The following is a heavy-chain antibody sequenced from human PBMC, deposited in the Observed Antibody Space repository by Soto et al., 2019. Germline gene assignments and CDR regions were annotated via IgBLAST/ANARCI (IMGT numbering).Heavy chain of an antibody. V-gene: IGHV5-10-1*01. J-gene: IGHJ6*02. D-gene: IGHD2-2*01. CDR2: IDPSDSYT. CDR1: GYSFPSYW. CDR3: ARLHCSSTSCYGYYYGMDV. Sequence: GEPLHISCTGSGYSFPSYWISWVRQMPGKGLEWMGRIDPSDSYTNYSPSFQGHVTISADKSISTAYLQWSSLKASDTAMYYCARLHCSSTSCYGYYYGMDVWGQGTTVTVSS.